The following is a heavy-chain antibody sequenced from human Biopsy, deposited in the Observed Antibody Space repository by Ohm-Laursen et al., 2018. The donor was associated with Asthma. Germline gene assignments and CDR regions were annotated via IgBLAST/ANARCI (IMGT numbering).Heavy chain of an antibody. CDR3: ARHWDWGSFFDY. Sequence: TLSLTCAVSGDSITSGGCCWNWIRQHPGKGLEWIGYIHHSGTSHFNPSLKSRVSFSRDTSKNQFSLKLSSVTAADTAVYYCARHWDWGSFFDYWGQGTPVTVSS. D-gene: IGHD7-27*01. J-gene: IGHJ4*02. CDR2: IHHSGTS. V-gene: IGHV4-31*11. CDR1: GDSITSGGCC.